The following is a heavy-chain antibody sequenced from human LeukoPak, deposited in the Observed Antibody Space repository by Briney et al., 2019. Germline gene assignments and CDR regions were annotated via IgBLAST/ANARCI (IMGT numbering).Heavy chain of an antibody. Sequence: GGSLRLSCAASGFTFSSYWMSWVRQAPGKGLEWVANIKQDGSEKYYVDSVKGRFTISRDNAKNSLYLQMNSLRAEDTAVYYCARDGNYDLGGGRSTYFDYWGQGTLVTVSS. V-gene: IGHV3-7*01. D-gene: IGHD3-22*01. CDR2: IKQDGSEK. CDR3: ARDGNYDLGGGRSTYFDY. CDR1: GFTFSSYW. J-gene: IGHJ4*02.